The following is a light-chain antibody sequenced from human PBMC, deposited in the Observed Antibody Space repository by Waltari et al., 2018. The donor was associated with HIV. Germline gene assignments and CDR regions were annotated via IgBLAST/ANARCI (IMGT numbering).Light chain of an antibody. CDR3: QNSYSTPRT. Sequence: DIQITHSPSSLSASVRDKVTITCRASQTITSYFNWYQQKPGKATMLLSYGASTLNSRVPLRFSGSGSGTDFTLIISRLQPDDFATYCWQNSYSTPRTFGQGTKLEIK. J-gene: IGKJ2*01. CDR2: GAS. V-gene: IGKV1-39*01. CDR1: QTITSY.